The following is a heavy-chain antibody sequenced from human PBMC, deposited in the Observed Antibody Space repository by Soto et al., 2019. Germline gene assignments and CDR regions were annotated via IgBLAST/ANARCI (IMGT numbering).Heavy chain of an antibody. V-gene: IGHV3-30-3*01. Sequence: GGSLRLSCAASGFTFSSYAMHWVRQAPGKGLEWVAVISYDGSNKYYADSVKGRFTISRDNSKNTLYLQMNSLRAEDTAVYYCARAVDIVPVGGFDYWGQGTLVTVSS. CDR3: ARAVDIVPVGGFDY. CDR1: GFTFSSYA. CDR2: ISYDGSNK. D-gene: IGHD5-12*01. J-gene: IGHJ4*02.